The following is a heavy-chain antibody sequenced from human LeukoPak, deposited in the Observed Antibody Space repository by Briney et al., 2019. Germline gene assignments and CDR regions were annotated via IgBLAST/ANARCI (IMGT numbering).Heavy chain of an antibody. CDR2: INSDGSAA. CDR3: ARGTAGYHSSYFDY. Sequence: GGSLRLSCAASGFTFSSPWMHWVRQAPGKGLVWVSRINSDGSAAAYADSVKGRFAISRDNAENTLYLQMNSLRAEDTAVYYCARGTAGYHSSYFDYWGQGTLVTVSS. D-gene: IGHD3-16*02. V-gene: IGHV3-74*01. J-gene: IGHJ4*02. CDR1: GFTFSSPW.